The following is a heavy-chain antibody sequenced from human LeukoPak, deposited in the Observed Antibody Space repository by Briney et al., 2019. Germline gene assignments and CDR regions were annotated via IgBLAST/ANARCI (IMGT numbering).Heavy chain of an antibody. CDR2: INHSGST. Sequence: SETLSLTCAVYGGSFSGYYWSWIRQPPGKGLEWIGEINHSGSTNYNPSLKSRVTISVDTSKNQFSLKLSSVTAADTAVYYCARGGQQLVLRRPFFDYWGQGTLVTVSS. CDR3: ARGGQQLVLRRPFFDY. CDR1: GGSFSGYY. J-gene: IGHJ4*02. V-gene: IGHV4-34*01. D-gene: IGHD6-13*01.